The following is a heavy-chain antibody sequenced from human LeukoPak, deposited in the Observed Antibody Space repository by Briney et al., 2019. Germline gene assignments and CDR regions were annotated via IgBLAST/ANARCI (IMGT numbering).Heavy chain of an antibody. J-gene: IGHJ4*02. Sequence: GASVKVSCKASGYTFTGYYMHRVRQAPGQGLEWMGWINPNSGGTNYAQKFQGRVTMTRDTSISTAYMELSRLRSDDTAVYYCARSRITMVRGVIIEIGYWGQGTLVTVSS. V-gene: IGHV1-2*02. CDR3: ARSRITMVRGVIIEIGY. D-gene: IGHD3-10*01. CDR2: INPNSGGT. CDR1: GYTFTGYY.